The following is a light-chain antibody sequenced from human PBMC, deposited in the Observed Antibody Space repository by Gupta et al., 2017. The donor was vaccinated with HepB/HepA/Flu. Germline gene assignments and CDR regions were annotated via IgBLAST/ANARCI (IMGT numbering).Light chain of an antibody. CDR2: DVS. CDR1: SSDVGGDKY. V-gene: IGLV2-14*03. J-gene: IGLJ2*01. Sequence: ALTQPASGAGAPAQSLTISCTGTSSDVGGDKYVSWYQQHPADAPKLLVYDVSGRPAGVSNGFSASKSANTASLTISGRAHEDDDDYYCSPDTNSSTLVFGGGTKLTVL. CDR3: SPDTNSSTLV.